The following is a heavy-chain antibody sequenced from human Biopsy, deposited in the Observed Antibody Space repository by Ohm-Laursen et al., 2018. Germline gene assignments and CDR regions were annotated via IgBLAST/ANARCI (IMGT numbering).Heavy chain of an antibody. V-gene: IGHV3-15*01. CDR1: GFPFTNAW. CDR3: LSNWLDP. Sequence: SLRLSCAASGFPFTNAWMSWVRQAPGKGLEWVGRIKSKAGGGTIDYAASVKGRFSTSRDDSKNTLYLQMNSLKTEDTAVYYCLSNWLDPWGQGTLVTVSS. CDR2: IKSKAGGGTI. J-gene: IGHJ5*02.